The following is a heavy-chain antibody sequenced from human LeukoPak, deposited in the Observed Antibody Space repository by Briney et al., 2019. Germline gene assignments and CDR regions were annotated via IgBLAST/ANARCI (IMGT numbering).Heavy chain of an antibody. Sequence: SETLSLTCTVSGGSISTYYWSWIRQPAGTGLEWIGRIYTSGNTNYNPSLKGRVTISVDTSQNQFSLKTSSVNAADRPVYYCARDYQRLGSGSHDWGFDPWGQGTLVTVSS. D-gene: IGHD3-16*01. V-gene: IGHV4-4*07. CDR3: ARDYQRLGSGSHDWGFDP. J-gene: IGHJ5*02. CDR2: IYTSGNT. CDR1: GGSISTYY.